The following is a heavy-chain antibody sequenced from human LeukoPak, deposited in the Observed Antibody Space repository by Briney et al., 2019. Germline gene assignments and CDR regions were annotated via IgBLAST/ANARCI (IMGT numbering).Heavy chain of an antibody. CDR1: GFTFSSYG. CDR3: AKELSGSYYYYGMDV. D-gene: IGHD1-26*01. Sequence: GGSLRLSCAASGFTFSSYGMHWVRQAPGKGLKWVAFIRYDGSNKYYADSVKGRFTISRDNPKNTLYLQMNSLRAEDTAVYYCAKELSGSYYYYGMDVWGQGTTVTVSS. CDR2: IRYDGSNK. J-gene: IGHJ6*02. V-gene: IGHV3-30*02.